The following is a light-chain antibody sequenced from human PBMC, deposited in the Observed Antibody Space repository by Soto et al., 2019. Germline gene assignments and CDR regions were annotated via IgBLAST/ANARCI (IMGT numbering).Light chain of an antibody. Sequence: DIQMTQSPSSLSASVGDRVTITCRASQRISSYLNWYQQKPGKAPKLLIYAASSLQSGVPSRFSGSGSGTDFTLTISSLQPEDFANYYCQQSYSTPMYTFGQGTKLEIK. J-gene: IGKJ2*01. V-gene: IGKV1-39*01. CDR3: QQSYSTPMYT. CDR1: QRISSY. CDR2: AAS.